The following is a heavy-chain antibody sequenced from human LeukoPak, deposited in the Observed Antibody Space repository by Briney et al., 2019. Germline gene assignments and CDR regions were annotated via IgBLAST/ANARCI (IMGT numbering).Heavy chain of an antibody. Sequence: SETLSLTCTVSGYSISSGYYWGWIRQPPGKGLEWIGSIYHSGSTYYNPSLKSRVTISVDTSKNQFSLKLSSVTAADTAVYYCARDRGPYSSSPYNWFDPWGQGTLVTVSS. J-gene: IGHJ5*02. CDR3: ARDRGPYSSSPYNWFDP. CDR2: IYHSGST. D-gene: IGHD6-6*01. V-gene: IGHV4-38-2*02. CDR1: GYSISSGYY.